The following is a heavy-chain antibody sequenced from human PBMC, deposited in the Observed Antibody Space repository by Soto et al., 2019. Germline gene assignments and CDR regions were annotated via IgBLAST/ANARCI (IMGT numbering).Heavy chain of an antibody. Sequence: EASVKVSCKASGYTFTSYAMHWVRQAPGQRLEWMGWINAGNGNTKYSQKFQGRVTITRDTSASTAYMELSSLRSEDTAVYYCARDIGRSITMVRGVIFDYWGQGTLVTVSS. J-gene: IGHJ4*02. D-gene: IGHD3-10*01. CDR2: INAGNGNT. V-gene: IGHV1-3*01. CDR3: ARDIGRSITMVRGVIFDY. CDR1: GYTFTSYA.